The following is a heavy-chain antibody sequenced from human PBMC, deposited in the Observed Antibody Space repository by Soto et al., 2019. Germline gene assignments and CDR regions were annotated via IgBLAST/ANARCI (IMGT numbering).Heavy chain of an antibody. CDR3: ARDGRVTAIDY. Sequence: SETLSLTCTVSGGSISSSRYYWGWIRRPPGEGLGWIGSIYYSGNNYYNPSLKSRVTISVDTSKNQFSLKLSSVTAAYTAVSYCARDGRVTAIDYWGQGTPVTVSS. V-gene: IGHV4-39*07. CDR1: GGSISSSRYY. CDR2: IYYSGNN. D-gene: IGHD2-21*02. J-gene: IGHJ4*02.